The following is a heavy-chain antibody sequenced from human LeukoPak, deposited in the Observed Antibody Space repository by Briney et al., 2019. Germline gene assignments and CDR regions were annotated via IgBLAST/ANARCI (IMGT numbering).Heavy chain of an antibody. Sequence: GGSLRLSCAASGFTFSDHYMAWVRQAPGKGLEWVGTIKNKVNRYTTDYAASVKGRFTISRDDLKKLVYLQMNSLESEDTAVYYCVRDTRKGAFCSSAFCYHGLDVWGQGTTVTVSS. CDR3: VRDTRKGAFCSSAFCYHGLDV. CDR2: IKNKVNRYTT. D-gene: IGHD2-2*01. CDR1: GFTFSDHY. V-gene: IGHV3-72*01. J-gene: IGHJ6*02.